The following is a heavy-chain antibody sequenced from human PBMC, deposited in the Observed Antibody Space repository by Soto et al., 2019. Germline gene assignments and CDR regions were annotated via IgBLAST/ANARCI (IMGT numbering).Heavy chain of an antibody. V-gene: IGHV3-11*01. Sequence: PGGSLRLSCAASGFTFSDYYMTWIRQAPGKGLEWVSYIDNSGTIKYYADSMKGRFTISRDNTKNSLSLQMNSLGAEDTAIYYCARIEGDCSGGSCYSGGFDYWGQGALVTVSS. J-gene: IGHJ4*02. CDR2: IDNSGTIK. CDR3: ARIEGDCSGGSCYSGGFDY. D-gene: IGHD2-15*01. CDR1: GFTFSDYY.